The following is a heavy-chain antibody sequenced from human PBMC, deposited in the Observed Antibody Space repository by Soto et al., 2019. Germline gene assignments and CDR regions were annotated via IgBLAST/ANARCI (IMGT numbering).Heavy chain of an antibody. CDR1: DGSVNTGNCY. CDR3: AREEKQLARYGGDFDY. D-gene: IGHD6-13*01. J-gene: IGHJ4*02. V-gene: IGHV4-61*01. CDR2: IYYTGTT. Sequence: QVQLQESGPGLVKPSETLSLTCSVSDGSVNTGNCYWSWIRQPPGNGLEWIGHIYYTGTTKYNPSLKSRVTISVDTSNNHFSLKVTSVTAADTAVYYCAREEKQLARYGGDFDYWGQGVLVTVSS.